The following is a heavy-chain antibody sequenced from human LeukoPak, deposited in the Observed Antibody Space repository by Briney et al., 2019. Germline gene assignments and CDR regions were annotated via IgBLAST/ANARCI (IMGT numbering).Heavy chain of an antibody. J-gene: IGHJ6*04. Sequence: PGGSLRLSCAASGFTFSSYSMNWVRQAPGKGLEWVSSISSSSSYIYYADSVKGRFTISRDNAKNSLYLQMNSLRAEDTAVYYCARATVTTIPLHSSGIDLWGKGTTVTVSS. V-gene: IGHV3-21*01. CDR1: GFTFSSYS. D-gene: IGHD4-17*01. CDR3: ARATVTTIPLHSSGIDL. CDR2: ISSSSSYI.